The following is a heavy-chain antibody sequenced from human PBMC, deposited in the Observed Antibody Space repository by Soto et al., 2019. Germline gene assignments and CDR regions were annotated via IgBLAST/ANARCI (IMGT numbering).Heavy chain of an antibody. CDR1: GFTFSSYA. CDR2: ISYDGSNK. V-gene: IGHV3-30-3*01. CDR3: ARDPEPRGYSYGGFPYYFDY. Sequence: GGSLTLSCAASGFTFSSYAMHWVRQAPGKGLEWVAVISYDGSNKYYADSVKGRFTISRENSKNTLYLQMNSLRAEDTAGYYCARDPEPRGYSYGGFPYYFDYWGQGTLVTVSS. D-gene: IGHD5-18*01. J-gene: IGHJ4*02.